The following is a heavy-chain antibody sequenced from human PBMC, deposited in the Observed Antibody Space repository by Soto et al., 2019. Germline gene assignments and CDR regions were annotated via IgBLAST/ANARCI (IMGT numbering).Heavy chain of an antibody. D-gene: IGHD6-13*01. J-gene: IGHJ6*02. CDR2: INPNSGGT. Sequence: ASVKVSCKASGYTFTGYYMHWVRQAPGQGLEWMGWINPNSGGTNYAQKFRGRVTMTRDTSISTAYMELSRLRSDDTAVYYCASSIAATTYYYYGMDVWGQGTTVTVSS. CDR1: GYTFTGYY. V-gene: IGHV1-2*02. CDR3: ASSIAATTYYYYGMDV.